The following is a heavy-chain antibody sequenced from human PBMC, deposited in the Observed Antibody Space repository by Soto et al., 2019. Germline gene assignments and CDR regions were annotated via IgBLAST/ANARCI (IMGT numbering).Heavy chain of an antibody. V-gene: IGHV3-74*01. D-gene: IGHD2-15*01. CDR3: ARGDCVGGSCYSLAGSFYYYMDV. CDR1: GFTFSNYW. CDR2: INSDGSVS. Sequence: EVKLVESGGGLAQPGGSLRLSCAASGFTFSNYWMYWVRQAPGQGLVWVSRINSDGSVSRYADSVKGRVTISRDNVKNTLYQQMNSLRDEDTAVYSCARGDCVGGSCYSLAGSFYYYMDVWGKGTTVTVFS. J-gene: IGHJ6*03.